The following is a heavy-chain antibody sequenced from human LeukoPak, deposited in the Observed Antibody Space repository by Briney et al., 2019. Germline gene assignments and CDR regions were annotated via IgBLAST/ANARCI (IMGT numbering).Heavy chain of an antibody. CDR3: VKYFRADSGNYYRSFDY. CDR1: GFSFSDNW. V-gene: IGHV3-7*05. CDR2: IKEDGSEK. J-gene: IGHJ4*02. D-gene: IGHD1-26*01. Sequence: GGSLRLSCAASGFSFSDNWMSWVRQAPGKGLEWVANIKEDGSEKNYVDSVKGRFTISRDNAKNSLYLQMISLRAEDTAVYYCVKYFRADSGNYYRSFDYWGQGTLVTVSS.